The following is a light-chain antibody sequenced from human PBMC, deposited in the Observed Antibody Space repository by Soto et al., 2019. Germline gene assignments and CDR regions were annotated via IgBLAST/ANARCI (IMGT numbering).Light chain of an antibody. CDR3: QQYDSYPGT. CDR2: AAS. CDR1: QGISSY. J-gene: IGKJ1*01. V-gene: IGKV1-8*01. Sequence: AIRMTQSPSSLSASTGDRVTITCRASQGISSYLAWYQQKPGKAPKLLIYAASTLQSGVPSRFSGSGSGTVFTFTISCLQSEDFATYYCQQYDSYPGTFGQGSNVDSK.